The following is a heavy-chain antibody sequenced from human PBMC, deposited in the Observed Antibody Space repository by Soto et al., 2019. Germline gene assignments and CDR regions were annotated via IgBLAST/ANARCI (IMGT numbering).Heavy chain of an antibody. D-gene: IGHD5-18*01. CDR2: IIPRFGTP. J-gene: IGHJ5*02. CDR1: GGTFNNYA. CDR3: ARALGYSTIVWLDP. V-gene: IGHV1-69*06. Sequence: QVQLVQSGAEVKQPGSSVKVSCRASGGTFNNYAVSWVRQAPGQGLEWMGGIIPRFGTPNHSPEFQGRVTFTADTSMHTVYMELSSLKSEDTAVYYCARALGYSTIVWLDPWGQGTLVTVSS.